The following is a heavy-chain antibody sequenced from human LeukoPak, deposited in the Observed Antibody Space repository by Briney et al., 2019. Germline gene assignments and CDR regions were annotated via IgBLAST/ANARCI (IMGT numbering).Heavy chain of an antibody. CDR3: AREGYSSTPDY. D-gene: IGHD6-19*01. V-gene: IGHV1-69*06. CDR2: IIPIFGTA. CDR1: GGTFSSYA. J-gene: IGHJ4*02. Sequence: GASVKVSCKASGGTFSSYAISWVRQAPGQGLEWMGGIIPIFGTANYAQKFQGRVTITADKSTSTAYMELSSLRSEDTAAYYCAREGYSSTPDYWGQGTLVTVSS.